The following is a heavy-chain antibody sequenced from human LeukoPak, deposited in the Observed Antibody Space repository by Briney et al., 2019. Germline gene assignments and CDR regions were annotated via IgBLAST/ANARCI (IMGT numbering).Heavy chain of an antibody. CDR3: ATDSSGWYVPTDY. D-gene: IGHD6-19*01. CDR2: ISGSGGST. J-gene: IGHJ4*02. CDR1: GYSIIRGYY. Sequence: PSETLSLTCSVSGYSIIRGYYWAWVRPAPGKGLEWVSAISGSGGSTYYADSVKGRFTISRDNSKNTLYLQMNSLRAEDTAVYYCATDSSGWYVPTDYWGQGTLVTVSS. V-gene: IGHV3-23*01.